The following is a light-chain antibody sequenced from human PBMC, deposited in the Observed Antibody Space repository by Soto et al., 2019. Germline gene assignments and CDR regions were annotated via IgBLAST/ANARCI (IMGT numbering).Light chain of an antibody. CDR1: QSVTNNY. Sequence: EIVLTQSPGTLSLSPGERATLSCRASQSVTNNYIAWYQQKPGQAPRLLIYRASSRATGIPDRFSGSGSGTDFTLTISRLEPEDFAVYYCQQYGTSPLMTFGPGTTVDIK. V-gene: IGKV3-20*01. CDR3: QQYGTSPLMT. J-gene: IGKJ3*01. CDR2: RAS.